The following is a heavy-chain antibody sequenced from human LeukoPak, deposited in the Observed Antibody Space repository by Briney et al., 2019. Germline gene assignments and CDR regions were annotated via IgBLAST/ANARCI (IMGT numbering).Heavy chain of an antibody. D-gene: IGHD1-26*01. Sequence: PGGSLRLSCAASGFTFSSYAMSWVRQAPGKGLEWVSAISGSGGSTYYADSVKGRFTISRDNSKNTLYLQMNSLRAEDTAVYYCARDGGLELPLGWFDPWGQGTLVIVSS. CDR1: GFTFSSYA. CDR2: ISGSGGST. J-gene: IGHJ5*02. V-gene: IGHV3-23*01. CDR3: ARDGGLELPLGWFDP.